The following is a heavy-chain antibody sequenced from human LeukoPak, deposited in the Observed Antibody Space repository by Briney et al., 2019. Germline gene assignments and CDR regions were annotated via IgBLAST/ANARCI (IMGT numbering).Heavy chain of an antibody. V-gene: IGHV4-34*01. CDR3: ARGWYSSSWLL. CDR1: GGSFSGYY. D-gene: IGHD6-13*01. Sequence: SETLSLTCAVYGGSFSGYYWSWIRQPPGKGLEWIGEINHSGSTNYNPSLKSRVTISVDTSKNQFSLKLSSVTAADTAVYYCARGWYSSSWLLWGQGTLVTVSS. CDR2: INHSGST. J-gene: IGHJ4*02.